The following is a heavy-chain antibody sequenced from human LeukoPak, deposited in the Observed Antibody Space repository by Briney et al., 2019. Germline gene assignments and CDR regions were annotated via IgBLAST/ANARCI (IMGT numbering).Heavy chain of an antibody. V-gene: IGHV4-39*01. CDR3: ARGQLVLPDY. CDR1: GGSISSYY. Sequence: SETLSLTCTVSGGSISSYYWGWIRQPPGKGLEWIGSIYYSGSTYYNPSLESRVTISVDTSKNQFSLKLSSVTAADTAMYYCARGQLVLPDYWGQGTLVTVSS. J-gene: IGHJ4*02. CDR2: IYYSGST. D-gene: IGHD6-13*01.